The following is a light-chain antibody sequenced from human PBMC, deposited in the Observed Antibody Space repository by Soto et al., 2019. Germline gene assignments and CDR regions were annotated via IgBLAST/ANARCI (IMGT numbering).Light chain of an antibody. CDR2: ANN. CDR3: GTWDGSLSAVV. J-gene: IGLJ2*01. V-gene: IGLV1-51*01. Sequence: QSVLTQPPSVSAAPGQKVTISCSGSSSNIGNNYVSWYQQLPGTAPKLLIYANNKRPSGIPDRFSGSKSGTSATLGITGLQTGDEAEYYCGTWDGSLSAVVFGGGTKLTVL. CDR1: SSNIGNNY.